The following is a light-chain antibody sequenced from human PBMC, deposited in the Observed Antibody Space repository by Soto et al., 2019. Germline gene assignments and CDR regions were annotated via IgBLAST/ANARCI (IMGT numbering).Light chain of an antibody. J-gene: IGLJ1*01. CDR1: NSDVGNYNF. V-gene: IGLV2-14*01. Sequence: QSVLAQPASVSGSPGQSITISWTGTNSDVGNYNFVSWYQQHPGTAPKLMIFGVSNRPSGVSNRFSGSKSGNTASLIISGLQAEDEADYFCTSYTSSSTLRVFGTGTKVTVL. CDR2: GVS. CDR3: TSYTSSSTLRV.